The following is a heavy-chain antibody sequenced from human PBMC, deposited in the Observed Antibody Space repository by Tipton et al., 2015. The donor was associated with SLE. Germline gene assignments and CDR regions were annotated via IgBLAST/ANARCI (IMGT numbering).Heavy chain of an antibody. CDR2: ISGSGGST. CDR3: ARDPKYSSGSGRFDY. Sequence: GSLRLSCAASGFTFSNAWMSWVRQAPGEGLEWVSAISGSGGSTYYADSVKGRFTISRDNSKNTLYLQMNSLRAEDTAVYYCARDPKYSSGSGRFDYWGQGTLVIVSS. CDR1: GFTFSNAW. D-gene: IGHD6-19*01. J-gene: IGHJ4*02. V-gene: IGHV3-23*01.